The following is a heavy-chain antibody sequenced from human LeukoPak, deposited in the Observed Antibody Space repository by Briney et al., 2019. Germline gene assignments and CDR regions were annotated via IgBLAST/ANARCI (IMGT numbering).Heavy chain of an antibody. V-gene: IGHV1-18*01. CDR2: ISAYNGNT. J-gene: IGHJ4*02. Sequence: GASVKVSCKASGYTFTSYGISWVRQAPGQGLEWMGWISAYNGNTNYAQKLQGRVTMTTDTPTSTAYMELRSLRSDDTAVYYCARSCRARYYDSSGYYDPFDYWGQGTLVTVSS. D-gene: IGHD3-22*01. CDR3: ARSCRARYYDSSGYYDPFDY. CDR1: GYTFTSYG.